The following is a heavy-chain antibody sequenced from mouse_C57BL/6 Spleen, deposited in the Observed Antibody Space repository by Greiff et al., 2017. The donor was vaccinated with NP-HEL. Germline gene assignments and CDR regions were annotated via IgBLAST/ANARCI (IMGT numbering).Heavy chain of an antibody. J-gene: IGHJ1*03. Sequence: EVKLVESGGGLVKPGGSLKLSCAASGFTFSSYAMSWVRQTPEKRLEWVATISDGGSYTYYPDNVKGRFTISRDNAKNNLYLQMSHLKSEDTAMYYCARDHYGSGYFDVWGTGTTVTVSS. D-gene: IGHD1-1*01. CDR2: ISDGGSYT. CDR3: ARDHYGSGYFDV. V-gene: IGHV5-4*01. CDR1: GFTFSSYA.